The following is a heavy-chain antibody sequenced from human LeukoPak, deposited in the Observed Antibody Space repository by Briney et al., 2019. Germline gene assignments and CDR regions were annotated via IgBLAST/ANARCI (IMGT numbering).Heavy chain of an antibody. D-gene: IGHD3-3*01. CDR1: GFTFSSYA. J-gene: IGHJ4*02. V-gene: IGHV3-23*01. Sequence: GGSLRLSCAASGFTFSSYAMSWVRQAPGKGLEWVSAISGSGGSTYYADSVKGRFTISRDNSKNTLYLQMNSLRAEDTAVYYCAKERLGSITIFGEAFDYWGQGTLVTVSS. CDR2: ISGSGGST. CDR3: AKERLGSITIFGEAFDY.